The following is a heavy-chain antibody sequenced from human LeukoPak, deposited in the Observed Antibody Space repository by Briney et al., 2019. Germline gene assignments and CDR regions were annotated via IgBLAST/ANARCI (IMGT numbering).Heavy chain of an antibody. J-gene: IGHJ4*02. D-gene: IGHD1-26*01. V-gene: IGHV4-34*01. CDR1: GGSFSGYY. Sequence: SETLSLTCAVYGGSFSGYYWSWIRQPPGKGLEWIGEINHSGSTNYNPSLKSRVTISVDTSKNQFSLKLSSVTAADTAVYYCARGKRESYSSKHLDYWGQGTLVTVSS. CDR2: INHSGST. CDR3: ARGKRESYSSKHLDY.